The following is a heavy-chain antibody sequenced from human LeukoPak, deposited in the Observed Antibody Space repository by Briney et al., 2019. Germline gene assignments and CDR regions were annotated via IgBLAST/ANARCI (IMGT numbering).Heavy chain of an antibody. Sequence: SETLSLTCTVSGGSISSYYWSWIRQPPGKGLEWIGYIYYSGGTNYNPSLKSRVTISVDTAKNQFSLKLGSVPAADTAVYYCARLWFGESTRDAFDIWGQGTMVTVSS. CDR2: IYYSGGT. J-gene: IGHJ3*02. D-gene: IGHD3-10*01. CDR1: GGSISSYY. V-gene: IGHV4-59*01. CDR3: ARLWFGESTRDAFDI.